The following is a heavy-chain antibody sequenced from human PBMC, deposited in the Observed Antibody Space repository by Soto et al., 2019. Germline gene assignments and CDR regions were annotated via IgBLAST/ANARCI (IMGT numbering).Heavy chain of an antibody. CDR2: IRSKANSYAT. Sequence: EVQLVESGGGLVQPGGSLKLSCAASGFTFSGSAMHWVRQASGKGLEWVGRIRSKANSYATAYAASVKGRFTISRDDSKNTAYLQMNSLKTEDTAVYYCTRRVDYDSSGYYYYYYYGMDVWGQGTTVTVSS. CDR3: TRRVDYDSSGYYYYYYYGMDV. J-gene: IGHJ6*02. V-gene: IGHV3-73*02. CDR1: GFTFSGSA. D-gene: IGHD3-22*01.